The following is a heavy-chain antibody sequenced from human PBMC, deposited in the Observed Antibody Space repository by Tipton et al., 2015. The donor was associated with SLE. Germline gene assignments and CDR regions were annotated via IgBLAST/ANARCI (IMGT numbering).Heavy chain of an antibody. CDR3: AIRGILAIPF. Sequence: LRLSCTVSGGSISDSSHYWVWIRQSPGKGLEWVGSIYHDWSTYYNVALNSRATISIDASKNQFSLSLRSVTAADTAVYWCAIRGILAIPFLGHGTPVTVSS. D-gene: IGHD5-12*01. CDR2: IYHDWST. J-gene: IGHJ2*01. V-gene: IGHV4-39*07. CDR1: GGSISDSSHY.